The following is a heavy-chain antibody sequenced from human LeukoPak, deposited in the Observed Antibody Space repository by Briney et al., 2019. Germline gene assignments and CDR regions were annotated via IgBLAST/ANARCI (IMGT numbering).Heavy chain of an antibody. CDR2: IWYDGSNK. CDR1: GFTFSSYG. Sequence: GGSLRLSCAASGFTFSSYGMHWVRQAPGKGLEWVAVIWYDGSNKYYADSVKGRFTISRDNSKNTLYLQMNSLRAEDTAVYYCAKDRGYSIAVAPDAFDIWGQGTMVTVSS. CDR3: AKDRGYSIAVAPDAFDI. D-gene: IGHD6-19*01. V-gene: IGHV3-33*06. J-gene: IGHJ3*02.